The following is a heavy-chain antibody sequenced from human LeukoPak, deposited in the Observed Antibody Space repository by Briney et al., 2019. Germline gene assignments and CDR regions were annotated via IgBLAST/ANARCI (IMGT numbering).Heavy chain of an antibody. CDR3: VRDWDHFDFDS. CDR1: GFNFRSYA. CDR2: ITGSGGAT. D-gene: IGHD3-9*01. V-gene: IGHV3-23*01. J-gene: IGHJ5*01. Sequence: PGGSLRLSCAASGFNFRSYAMSWVRQAPGKGLEWVSGITGSGGATYYADSVKGRFTISRDNSKNTLYLQVDTLRAEDTAVYYCVRDWDHFDFDSWGLGTLVTVSS.